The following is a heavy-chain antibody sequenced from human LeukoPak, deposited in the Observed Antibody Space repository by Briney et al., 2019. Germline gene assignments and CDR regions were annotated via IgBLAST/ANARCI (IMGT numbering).Heavy chain of an antibody. J-gene: IGHJ4*02. CDR2: ISGSSGST. Sequence: PGGSLRLSCAASGFTFSSYAMSWVRQAPGKGLEWVSAISGSSGSTYYADSVKGRFTISRDNSKNTLYLQMNSLRAEDTAVYYCAKARVYYYDSSGFDYWGQGTLVTVSS. CDR1: GFTFSSYA. CDR3: AKARVYYYDSSGFDY. D-gene: IGHD3-22*01. V-gene: IGHV3-23*01.